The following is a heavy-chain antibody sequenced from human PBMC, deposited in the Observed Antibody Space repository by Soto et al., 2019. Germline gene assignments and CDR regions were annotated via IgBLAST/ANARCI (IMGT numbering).Heavy chain of an antibody. D-gene: IGHD3-10*01. V-gene: IGHV3-53*01. CDR3: AKDGRGSGSHYNSFGY. CDR1: GFTVGNNY. CDR2: IYSTGTT. Sequence: EVQLVESGGGLIQPGGSMKLSCAASGFTVGNNYMSWVRQAPGKGLEWVSLIYSTGTTKYADYVKGLFTVSRDNAKNTLYPRKNSLRAEDTAVYYCAKDGRGSGSHYNSFGYWGQGTLVTVSS. J-gene: IGHJ4*02.